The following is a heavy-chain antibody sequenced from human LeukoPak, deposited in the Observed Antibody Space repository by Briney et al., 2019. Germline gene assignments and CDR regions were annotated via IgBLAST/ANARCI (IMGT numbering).Heavy chain of an antibody. Sequence: ASVKVSCKASGYTFTSYGISWVRQAPGQGLEWMGWISAHNGNTNYAQKLQGRVTMTTDTSTSTAYMGLRSLRSDDTAVYYCARDQPDSIAVAGNDYWGQGTLVTVSS. V-gene: IGHV1-18*01. D-gene: IGHD6-19*01. CDR3: ARDQPDSIAVAGNDY. CDR1: GYTFTSYG. CDR2: ISAHNGNT. J-gene: IGHJ4*02.